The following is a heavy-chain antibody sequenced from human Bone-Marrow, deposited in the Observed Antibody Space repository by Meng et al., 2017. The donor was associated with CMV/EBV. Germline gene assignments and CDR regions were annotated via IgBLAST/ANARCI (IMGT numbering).Heavy chain of an antibody. V-gene: IGHV3-9*01. D-gene: IGHD3-22*01. Sequence: SLKISCAASGFTFDDYAMHWVRQAPGKGLEWVSGISWNSGSIGYAESVKGRFTISRDNAKNSLYLQRNSLRAEDTASYYCAKDVTMIADYGMDVWGQGTTVTVSS. J-gene: IGHJ6*02. CDR3: AKDVTMIADYGMDV. CDR1: GFTFDDYA. CDR2: ISWNSGSI.